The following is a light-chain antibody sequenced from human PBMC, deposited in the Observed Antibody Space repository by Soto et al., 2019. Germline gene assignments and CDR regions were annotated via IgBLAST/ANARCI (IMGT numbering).Light chain of an antibody. CDR3: QQRSNWPIT. V-gene: IGKV3-11*01. J-gene: IGKJ5*01. Sequence: EIVLTQSPATLSLSPGEIATLSCGASQNVRSYLAWYQQKPGQAPRLLIYDVSNSATGIPARCSGSGSGTDFTLTISSLEPEDFAVYYCQQRSNWPITFGQGTRLESK. CDR2: DVS. CDR1: QNVRSY.